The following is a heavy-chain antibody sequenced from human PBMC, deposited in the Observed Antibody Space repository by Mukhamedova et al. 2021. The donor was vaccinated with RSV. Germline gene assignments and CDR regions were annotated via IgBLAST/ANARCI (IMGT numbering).Heavy chain of an antibody. CDR3: AMLLSGYDYAFDI. J-gene: IGHJ3*02. Sequence: VTISVDTSKNQFSLKLSSVTAADTAVYYCAMLLSGYDYAFDIWGQGTMVTVSS. D-gene: IGHD5-12*01. V-gene: IGHV4-34*01.